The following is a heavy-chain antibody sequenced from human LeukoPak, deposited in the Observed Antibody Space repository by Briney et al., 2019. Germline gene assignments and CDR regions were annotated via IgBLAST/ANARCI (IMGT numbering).Heavy chain of an antibody. J-gene: IGHJ4*02. Sequence: PGRSLRLSCAASGFTFSSYGMHWVRQAPGKGLEWVSVIWYDGSNKYYADSVKGRFTISRDNSKNTLYLQMNSLRAEDTAVYYRARSAADYYDSSGYLDSWGQGTLVTVSS. CDR1: GFTFSSYG. V-gene: IGHV3-33*01. CDR3: ARSAADYYDSSGYLDS. D-gene: IGHD3-22*01. CDR2: IWYDGSNK.